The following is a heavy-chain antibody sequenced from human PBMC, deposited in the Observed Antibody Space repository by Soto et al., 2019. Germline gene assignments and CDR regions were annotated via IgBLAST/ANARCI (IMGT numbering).Heavy chain of an antibody. CDR3: ARAGFSYGHLLF. Sequence: SETLSLTCNVSGGPIKTGDYYWNWIRQPPGKGLEWIGYVFYSGATNYSPSLKSRAAISMDTSKNQFSLSLTSVTAADTAVYYCARAGFSYGHLLFWGQGLRATVSS. CDR1: GGPIKTGDYY. D-gene: IGHD3-10*01. CDR2: VFYSGAT. V-gene: IGHV4-30-4*01. J-gene: IGHJ4*02.